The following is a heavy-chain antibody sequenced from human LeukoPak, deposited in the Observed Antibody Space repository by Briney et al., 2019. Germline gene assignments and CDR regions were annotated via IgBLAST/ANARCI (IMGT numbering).Heavy chain of an antibody. CDR1: GFTVSSNY. Sequence: GGSLRLSCAASGFTVSSNYMSWVRQAPGKGLEWVSVIYSGGSTYYADSVKGRFTISRDSSKNTLYLQMGSLRAEDMAVYFCARAEASGSYDYWGQGTLVTVSS. CDR3: ARAEASGSYDY. CDR2: IYSGGST. D-gene: IGHD3-10*01. V-gene: IGHV3-53*05. J-gene: IGHJ4*02.